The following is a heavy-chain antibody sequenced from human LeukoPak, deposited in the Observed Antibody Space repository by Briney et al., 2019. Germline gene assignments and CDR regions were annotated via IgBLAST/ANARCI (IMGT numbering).Heavy chain of an antibody. CDR2: ISAYNGNT. J-gene: IGHJ4*02. CDR1: GYTFTRHY. Sequence: ASVKVSCKASGYTFTRHYMNWVRQAPGQGLEWMGWISAYNGNTNYAQRLQGRVTMTTDTSTSTAYMELRSLRSDDTAVYYCARDWEEWFGEFHFDYWGQGTLVTVSS. D-gene: IGHD3-10*01. V-gene: IGHV1-18*04. CDR3: ARDWEEWFGEFHFDY.